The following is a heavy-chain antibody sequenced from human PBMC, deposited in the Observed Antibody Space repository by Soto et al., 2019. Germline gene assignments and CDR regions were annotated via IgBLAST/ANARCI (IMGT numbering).Heavy chain of an antibody. J-gene: IGHJ6*02. CDR1: GYTFTSYG. V-gene: IGHV1-18*01. D-gene: IGHD3-22*01. Sequence: QVQPVQSGAEVKKPGASVKVSCKASGYTFTSYGINWVRQAPGQGLEWLGWISAYDGYTNYAQILQGRVSMTTDTSTKTAYMELRSLRSDDTAMYYCARGGFYDSSGARNYYYYCMNVWGQGTTVTVSS. CDR3: ARGGFYDSSGARNYYYYCMNV. CDR2: ISAYDGYT.